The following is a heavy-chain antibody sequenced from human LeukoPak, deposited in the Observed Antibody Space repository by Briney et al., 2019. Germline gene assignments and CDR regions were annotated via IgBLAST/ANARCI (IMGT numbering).Heavy chain of an antibody. CDR2: IYYSGST. Sequence: SQTLSLTCTVSGGSISSGDYYRSWIRQPPGKGLEWIGYIYYSGSTYYNPSLKSRVTISVDTSKNQFSLKLSSVTAADTAVYYCARDSAMVTPYYYGMDVWGKGTTVTVSS. CDR3: ARDSAMVTPYYYGMDV. D-gene: IGHD5-18*01. V-gene: IGHV4-30-4*01. J-gene: IGHJ6*04. CDR1: GGSISSGDYY.